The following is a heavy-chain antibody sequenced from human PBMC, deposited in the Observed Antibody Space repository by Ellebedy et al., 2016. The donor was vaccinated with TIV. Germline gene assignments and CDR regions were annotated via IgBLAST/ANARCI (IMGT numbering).Heavy chain of an antibody. CDR1: GFSFSSYV. CDR3: AKGQDTSGILPGWACDT. CDR2: ISSDGSNK. V-gene: IGHV3-30-3*02. J-gene: IGHJ3*01. Sequence: PGGSLRLSCAASGFSFSSYVMHWVRQAPGKGLEGAAVISSDGSNKNYADSVKGRFTISRDNSKNTLYLEIDSLRAEDTAVYHCAKGQDTSGILPGWACDTWGQGTMVTVSS. D-gene: IGHD3-22*01.